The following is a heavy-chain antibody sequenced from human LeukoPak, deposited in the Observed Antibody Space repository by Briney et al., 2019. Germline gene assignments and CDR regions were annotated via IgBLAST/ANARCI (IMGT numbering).Heavy chain of an antibody. D-gene: IGHD3-16*02. J-gene: IGHJ4*02. CDR1: GGTFTSYG. CDR3: ARTIVTTPCFGY. CDR2: ISAYNGNT. V-gene: IGHV1-18*01. Sequence: ASVKVSCKASGGTFTSYGISWVRQAPGQGLEWMGWISAYNGNTNYAQKLQGRVTMTTDTSTSTAYMELRSLRSDDTALYYCARTIVTTPCFGYWGQGTLVTVSS.